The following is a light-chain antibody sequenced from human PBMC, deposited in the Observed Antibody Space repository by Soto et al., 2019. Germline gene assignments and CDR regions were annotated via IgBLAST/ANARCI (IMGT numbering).Light chain of an antibody. V-gene: IGKV3-20*01. CDR3: QFYGRSPTWA. CDR2: GAS. CDR1: ENISRSY. Sequence: EIVLTQSPGTLSLSPGERATLSCRASENISRSYLAWYQQKSGQAPRFLIYGASNRATGVPDRFSGNGSGTDFPLTVSRLEPEDFAVYYCQFYGRSPTWAFGQGTKVEIK. J-gene: IGKJ1*01.